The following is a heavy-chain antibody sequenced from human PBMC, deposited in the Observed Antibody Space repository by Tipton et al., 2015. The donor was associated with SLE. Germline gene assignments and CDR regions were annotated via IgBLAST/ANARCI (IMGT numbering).Heavy chain of an antibody. V-gene: IGHV3-21*01. CDR2: ISSSSSYI. CDR1: GFTFSSYS. CDR3: ARGTTVVLAFFDY. D-gene: IGHD4-23*01. J-gene: IGHJ4*02. Sequence: SLRLSCAASGFTFSSYSMNWVRQAPGKGLEWVSSISSSSSYIYYADSVKGRFTISRDNAKNSLYLQMNSLRAEDTAVYYCARGTTVVLAFFDYWGQGTLVTVSS.